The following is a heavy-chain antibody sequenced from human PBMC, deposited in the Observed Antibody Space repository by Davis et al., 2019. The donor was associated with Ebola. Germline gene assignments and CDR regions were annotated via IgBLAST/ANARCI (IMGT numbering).Heavy chain of an antibody. Sequence: MPSETLSLTCRPSGGSISSYYWTWIRLTPGKRLEWIGYVYYNGYTKYNPSLMSRVTISVDTSKNQFSLKLASVTAADTAVYYCARLGGGSQSPIDSWGRGTLVTVSS. D-gene: IGHD1-26*01. CDR1: GGSISSYY. CDR3: ARLGGGSQSPIDS. V-gene: IGHV4-59*08. J-gene: IGHJ4*02. CDR2: VYYNGYT.